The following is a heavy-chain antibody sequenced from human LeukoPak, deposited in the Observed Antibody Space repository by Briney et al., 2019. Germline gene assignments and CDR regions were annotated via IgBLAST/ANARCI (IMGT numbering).Heavy chain of an antibody. CDR2: IYSNGNT. J-gene: IGHJ4*02. CDR3: ARYCSSTSCPDKYFDY. V-gene: IGHV4-59*08. D-gene: IGHD2-2*01. CDR1: GGSINNYY. Sequence: SETLSLTCTVSGGSINNYYWSWIRQPPGKGLEWIGYIYSNGNTNYNPSLKSRVTISVDTSKNQFSLKLSSVTAADTAVYYCARYCSSTSCPDKYFDYWGQGTLVTVSS.